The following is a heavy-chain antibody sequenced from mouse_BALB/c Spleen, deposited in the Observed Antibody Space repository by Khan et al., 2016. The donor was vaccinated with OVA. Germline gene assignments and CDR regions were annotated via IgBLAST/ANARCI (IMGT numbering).Heavy chain of an antibody. CDR3: ARSLYYSDSYAMDY. Sequence: EVQLQESGPGLVKPSQSLSLTCTVTGYSITSDYAWNWIRQFPGNKLEWMGYISSTGNTSYNPSLKSRISITIDTSKNQFFLHLNSVTTEDTATYYCARSLYYSDSYAMDYWGQGTSVTVSS. CDR2: ISSTGNT. CDR1: GYSITSDYA. D-gene: IGHD2-13*01. V-gene: IGHV3-2*02. J-gene: IGHJ4*01.